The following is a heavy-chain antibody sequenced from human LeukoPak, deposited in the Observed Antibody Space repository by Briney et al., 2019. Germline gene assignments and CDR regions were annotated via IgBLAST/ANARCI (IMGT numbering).Heavy chain of an antibody. J-gene: IGHJ3*02. V-gene: IGHV4-4*09. CDR3: AKDRGHCSSTSCPLSAFDI. CDR2: ISTSGSP. CDR1: GGSISNYY. Sequence: SETLSLTCTVSGGSISNYYWTWIRQPPGKGLEWIGFISTSGSPNHNPSLKTRVTISIDTSKSQFSLKLSSVTAADTAVYYCAKDRGHCSSTSCPLSAFDIWGQGTMVTVSS. D-gene: IGHD2-2*01.